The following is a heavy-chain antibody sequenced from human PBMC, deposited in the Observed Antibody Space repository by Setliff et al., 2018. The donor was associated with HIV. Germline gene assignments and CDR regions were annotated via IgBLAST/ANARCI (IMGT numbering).Heavy chain of an antibody. CDR1: GFTFSDYY. V-gene: IGHV3-11*04. Sequence: GGSLRLSCAASGFTFSDYYMHWIRQAPGKGLEWLSYISSVSGSTIYYADSVKGRFTTSRDNAKNSMFLQMNSLRAEDTAVYYCARTNNNYYYDTSDYFAGYYFDSWGQGTLVTVSS. J-gene: IGHJ4*02. CDR2: ISSVSGSTI. D-gene: IGHD3-22*01. CDR3: ARTNNNYYYDTSDYFAGYYFDS.